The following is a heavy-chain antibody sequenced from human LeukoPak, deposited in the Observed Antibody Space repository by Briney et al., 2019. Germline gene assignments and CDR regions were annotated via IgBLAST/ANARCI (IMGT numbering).Heavy chain of an antibody. CDR2: INPNSGGT. D-gene: IGHD3-22*01. V-gene: IGHV1-2*02. CDR3: ARDYGSSAYYCLDY. J-gene: IGHJ4*02. CDR1: GYTFTGYY. Sequence: GASVKVSCKASGYTFTGYYMHWVRQAPGQGLEWMGWINPNSGGTSFAQKFQGRVAMTRDTSITTAYMELSRLRFDDTAVYYCARDYGSSAYYCLDYWGQGTLVTVSS.